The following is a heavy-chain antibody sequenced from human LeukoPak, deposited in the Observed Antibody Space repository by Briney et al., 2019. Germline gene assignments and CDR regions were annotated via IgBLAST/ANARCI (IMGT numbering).Heavy chain of an antibody. CDR3: ARGRGEGRGISMVRGVRAPSFNWFDP. J-gene: IGHJ5*02. CDR1: GASISSHY. Sequence: TSETLSLTCSVSGASISSHYWSWIRQPPGKGLEWIGYIYYSVRTNYNPSLKSRVTISVDTSKNQFSLKLSSVTAADTAVYYCARGRGEGRGISMVRGVRAPSFNWFDPWGHGTLVTVSS. CDR2: IYYSVRT. D-gene: IGHD3-10*01. V-gene: IGHV4-59*11.